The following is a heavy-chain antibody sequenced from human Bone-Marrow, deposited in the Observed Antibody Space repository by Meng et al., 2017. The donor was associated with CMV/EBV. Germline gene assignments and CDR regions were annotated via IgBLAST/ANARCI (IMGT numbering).Heavy chain of an antibody. J-gene: IGHJ5*01. CDR3: VRDLVGNRDS. CDR2: INTDGTVT. Sequence: VHLVWSGESLVRPGGSLRLSCADSGFTFRDYWMHWVRQAPGEGPVWVSRINTDGTVTSYAESVRGRFTISRDNSKNTLYLQMYDLRAGDSGVYYCVRDLVGNRDSWGHGTLVTVSS. D-gene: IGHD1-14*01. V-gene: IGHV3-74*03. CDR1: GFTFRDYW.